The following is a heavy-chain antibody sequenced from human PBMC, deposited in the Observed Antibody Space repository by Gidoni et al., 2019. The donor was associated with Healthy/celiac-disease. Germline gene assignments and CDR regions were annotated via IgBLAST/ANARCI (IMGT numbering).Heavy chain of an antibody. V-gene: IGHV1-46*01. J-gene: IGHJ4*02. CDR3: ARACCSGGSCYYDY. Sequence: QVQLVQSGAEVKKPGAAVKVSCKASGYTFTSYYMPWVRQAPGQGLEWMGIINPSGGSTSYAQKFQGRVTMTSDTSTSTVYMELSSLRSEDTAVYYCARACCSGGSCYYDYWGQGTLVTVSS. CDR2: INPSGGST. D-gene: IGHD2-15*01. CDR1: GYTFTSYY.